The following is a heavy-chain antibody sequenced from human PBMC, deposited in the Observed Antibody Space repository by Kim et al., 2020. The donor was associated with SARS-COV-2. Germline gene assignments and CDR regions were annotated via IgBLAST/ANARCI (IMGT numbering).Heavy chain of an antibody. CDR2: IYYSGST. V-gene: IGHV4-39*07. J-gene: IGHJ4*02. Sequence: SETLSLTCTVSGGSISSSSYYWGWIRQPPGKGLEWIGSIYYSGSTYYNPSLKSRVTISVDTSKNQFSLKLSSVTAADTAVYYCARGNFRAAAGLDYWGQGTLVTVSS. CDR3: ARGNFRAAAGLDY. D-gene: IGHD6-13*01. CDR1: GGSISSSSYY.